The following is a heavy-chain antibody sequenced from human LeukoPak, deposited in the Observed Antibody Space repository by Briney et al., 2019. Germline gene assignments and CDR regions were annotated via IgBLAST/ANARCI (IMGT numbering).Heavy chain of an antibody. J-gene: IGHJ6*02. CDR1: GYTFTSYA. CDR3: ARDGREQWLVPGYYYGMDV. CDR2: INAGNGNT. V-gene: IGHV1-3*01. D-gene: IGHD6-19*01. Sequence: ASVKVSCKASGYTFTSYAMHWVRQAPGQRLEWMEWINAGNGNTKYSQKFQGRVTITRDTSASTAYMELSSLRSEDTAVYYCARDGREQWLVPGYYYGMDVWGQGTTVTVSS.